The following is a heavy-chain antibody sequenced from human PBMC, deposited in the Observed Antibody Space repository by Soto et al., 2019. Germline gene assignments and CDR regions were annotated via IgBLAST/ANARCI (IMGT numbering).Heavy chain of an antibody. CDR3: ARIGVP. J-gene: IGHJ5*02. D-gene: IGHD3-16*01. CDR2: IYYSGST. V-gene: IGHV4-31*03. CDR1: GGSISSGGYY. Sequence: QVQLQESGPGLVKPSQTLSLTCTVSGGSISSGGYYWSWIRQHPGKGLEWIGYIYYSGSTYYNPSVKNRVTVSVGTPKKQFSLKLSAGTAAVTAVYYCARIGVPWGQGTLVTVSS.